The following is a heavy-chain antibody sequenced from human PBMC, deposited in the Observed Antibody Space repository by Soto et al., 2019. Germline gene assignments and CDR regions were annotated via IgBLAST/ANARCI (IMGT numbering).Heavy chain of an antibody. Sequence: SGTPSLTRPLSDGSLSRYYWGWVPPPPGKGLEWIGYIFYTGSTNYNPSLKSRVTISVDTSKNQFSLKLSSVTAADTAVYYCARHYPIGNNWNYFDYWGQGTLVTVSS. V-gene: IGHV4-59*08. CDR1: DGSLSRYY. CDR2: IFYTGST. J-gene: IGHJ4*02. CDR3: ARHYPIGNNWNYFDY. D-gene: IGHD1-1*01.